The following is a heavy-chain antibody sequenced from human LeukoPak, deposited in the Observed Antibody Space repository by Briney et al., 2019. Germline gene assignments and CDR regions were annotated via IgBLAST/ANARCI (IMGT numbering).Heavy chain of an antibody. D-gene: IGHD2-2*01. Sequence: SETLSLTCGVYGGSFSGYSCSWIRQPPGKGLEWIGEINHSGTTKYNPSLKSRVTISVDKSKNQVSLKLSSVTAADTAVYYCARHGVPVDLSYIFLKFGWFDPWGQGTPVTVSS. J-gene: IGHJ5*01. CDR1: GGSFSGYS. V-gene: IGHV4-34*01. CDR3: ARHGVPVDLSYIFLKFGWFDP. CDR2: INHSGTT.